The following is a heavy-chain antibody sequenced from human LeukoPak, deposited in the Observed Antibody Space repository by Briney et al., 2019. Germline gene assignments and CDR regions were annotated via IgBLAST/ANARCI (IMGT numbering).Heavy chain of an antibody. CDR3: ARVGSIAAAGTPDY. CDR2: ISGSGSDT. CDR1: GFIFSDYY. J-gene: IGHJ4*02. V-gene: IGHV3-11*06. D-gene: IGHD6-13*01. Sequence: GGSLRLSCAASGFIFSDYYMTWIRQAPGKGLEWLSYISGSGSDTNYADSVKGRFTTSSDNAKNSLYLQMNSLRAEDTAVYYCARVGSIAAAGTPDYWGQGTLVTVSS.